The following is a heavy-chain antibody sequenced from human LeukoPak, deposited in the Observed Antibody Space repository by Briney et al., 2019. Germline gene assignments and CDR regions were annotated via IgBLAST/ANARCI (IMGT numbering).Heavy chain of an antibody. CDR1: GFSFSSYT. V-gene: IGHV3-30*02. D-gene: IGHD2-15*01. Sequence: GGSLRLSCAASGFSFSSYTMNWVRQAPGKGLEWVAFIRYDGSNKYYADSVKGRFTISRDNSENTLYLQMNSLRAEDTAVYYCAKDGDIVVVAALDYWGQGTLVTVSS. CDR3: AKDGDIVVVAALDY. J-gene: IGHJ4*02. CDR2: IRYDGSNK.